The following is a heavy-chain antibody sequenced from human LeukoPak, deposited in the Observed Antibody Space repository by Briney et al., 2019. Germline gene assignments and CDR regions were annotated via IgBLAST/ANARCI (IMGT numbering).Heavy chain of an antibody. D-gene: IGHD3-9*01. Sequence: GASLRLSCAASGFIFRNYAMSWVRQAPGKGLEWVSAITGSGDSTYYADSGEGRLTISRDNSKNTLYVEMNTLRAEHTAVYYCAKWGDYDILTGYYVSDFWGQGTLVTVSS. V-gene: IGHV3-23*01. CDR1: GFIFRNYA. J-gene: IGHJ4*02. CDR3: AKWGDYDILTGYYVSDF. CDR2: ITGSGDST.